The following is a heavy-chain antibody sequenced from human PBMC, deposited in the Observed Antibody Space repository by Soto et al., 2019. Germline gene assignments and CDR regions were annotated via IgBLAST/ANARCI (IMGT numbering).Heavy chain of an antibody. CDR3: ARGWGYFGMDV. CDR2: IIPILGIA. CDR1: GGTFSSYT. Sequence: QVQQVQSGAEVKKPGSSVKVSCKASGGTFSSYTISWVRQAPGQGLEWMGRIIPILGIANYAQKFQGRVTITADKSTSTAYMELSSLRSEDTAVYYCARGWGYFGMDVWGQGTTVTVSS. D-gene: IGHD3-16*01. V-gene: IGHV1-69*02. J-gene: IGHJ6*02.